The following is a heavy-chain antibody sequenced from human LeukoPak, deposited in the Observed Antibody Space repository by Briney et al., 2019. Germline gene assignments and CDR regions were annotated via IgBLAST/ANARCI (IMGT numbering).Heavy chain of an antibody. J-gene: IGHJ5*02. D-gene: IGHD4-23*01. CDR1: GGSFSGYY. CDR2: INHSGST. CDR3: ARGGGAQFDP. V-gene: IGHV4-34*01. Sequence: SETLSLTCAVYGGSFSGYYWSLIRQPPGKGLEWIGEINHSGSTNYNPSLKSRVTISVDTSKNQFSLKLSSVTAADTAVYYCARGGGAQFDPWGQGTLVTVSS.